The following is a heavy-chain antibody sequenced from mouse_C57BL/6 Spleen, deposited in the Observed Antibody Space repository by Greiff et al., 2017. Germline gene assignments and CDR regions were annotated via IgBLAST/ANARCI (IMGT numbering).Heavy chain of an antibody. CDR3: ARDSQYYCGSSFLLYFDY. D-gene: IGHD1-1*01. V-gene: IGHV5-4*01. CDR2: ISDGGSYT. J-gene: IGHJ2*01. CDR1: GFTFSSYA. Sequence: EVKLVESGGGLVKPGGSLKLSCAASGFTFSSYAMSWVRQTPEKRLEWVATISDGGSYTYYPDNVKGRFTISRDNAKNNLYLQMSHLKSEDTAMYYCARDSQYYCGSSFLLYFDYWGQGTTLTVSS.